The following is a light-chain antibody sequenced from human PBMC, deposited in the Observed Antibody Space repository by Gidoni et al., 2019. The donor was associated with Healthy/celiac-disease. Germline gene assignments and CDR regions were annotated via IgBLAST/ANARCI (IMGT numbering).Light chain of an antibody. V-gene: IGKV1-9*01. J-gene: IGKJ2*01. CDR1: QGISSY. Sequence: DIQLTQSPSFLSASVGDRVTITCRASQGISSYLAWYQQKPGKAPKLLIYAASTLQSVVPSRFSGSGSGTEFTLTISSLQPEDFATYYCQQLNSYPPEYTFGQGTKLEIK. CDR2: AAS. CDR3: QQLNSYPPEYT.